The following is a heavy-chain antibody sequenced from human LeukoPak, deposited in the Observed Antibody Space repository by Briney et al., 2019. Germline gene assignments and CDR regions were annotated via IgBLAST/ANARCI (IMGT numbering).Heavy chain of an antibody. J-gene: IGHJ4*02. D-gene: IGHD6-13*01. CDR3: ARVISSSWYYFDY. CDR1: GGSISSGGYY. V-gene: IGHV4-31*03. CDR2: IYYSGST. Sequence: SQTLSLTCTVSGGSISSGGYYWSWIRQHPGKGLEWIGYIYYSGSTYYNPSLKSRVTISVDTSKNQFSLKLSSVTAADTAVYYCARVISSSWYYFDYWGQGTLVLVSS.